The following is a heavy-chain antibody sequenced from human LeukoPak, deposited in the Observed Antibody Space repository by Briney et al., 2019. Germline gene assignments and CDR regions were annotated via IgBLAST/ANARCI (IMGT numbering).Heavy chain of an antibody. CDR2: FSYSGNI. V-gene: IGHV4-39*07. CDR3: VRVGVGFSSTYNWFGP. Sequence: PSETLSLTCTVSGGSISSSSYYWGWIRQPPGKGLEWIGTFSYSGNIFYNPAVMSRVTISGDTAKNQFSLKMNFVTAADTAVYYCVRVGVGFSSTYNWFGPWGQGTLVTVSS. D-gene: IGHD3-10*01. J-gene: IGHJ5*02. CDR1: GGSISSSSYY.